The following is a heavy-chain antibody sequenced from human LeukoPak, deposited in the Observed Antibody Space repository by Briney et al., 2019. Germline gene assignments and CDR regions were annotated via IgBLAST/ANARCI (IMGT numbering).Heavy chain of an antibody. V-gene: IGHV3-30-3*01. D-gene: IGHD5-18*01. CDR3: ARDFTAMVMWDAFDI. CDR1: GFTFSSYA. J-gene: IGHJ3*02. CDR2: ISYDGSNK. Sequence: GRSLRLSCAASGFTFSSYAMHWVRQAPGKGLEWVAVISYDGSNKYYADSVKGRFTISRDNSKNTLYLQMNSLRAEDTAVHYCARDFTAMVMWDAFDIWGQGTMVTVSS.